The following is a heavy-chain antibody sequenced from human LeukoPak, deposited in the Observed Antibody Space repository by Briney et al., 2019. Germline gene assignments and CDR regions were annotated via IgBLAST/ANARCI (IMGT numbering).Heavy chain of an antibody. D-gene: IGHD3-9*01. V-gene: IGHV3-15*01. CDR2: IKSKRGGGTT. J-gene: IGHJ4*02. Sequence: GGSLRLSCAVSGLKFSDAWMSWVRQAPGKGLEWVGRIKSKRGGGTTEFAAPVNGRFTISRDDSKNMVYLEMNSPKTEDTAVYYCTHESQFAWLFFFFDFWGQGTRVTVSS. CDR1: GLKFSDAW. CDR3: THESQFAWLFFFFDF.